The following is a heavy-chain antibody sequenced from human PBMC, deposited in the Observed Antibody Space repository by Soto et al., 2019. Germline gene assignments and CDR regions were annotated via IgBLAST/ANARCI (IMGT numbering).Heavy chain of an antibody. V-gene: IGHV3-72*01. CDR2: IKNKANSYTT. CDR3: TRISLVGATGGRDFDY. D-gene: IGHD1-26*01. CDR1: GFIFSDHY. J-gene: IGHJ4*02. Sequence: VQLVESGGGLVQPGGSLRLSCAASGFIFSDHYMDWVRQAPGKGLEWVGRIKNKANSYTTEYAASVKGRCTISREDSKNSLYLQMESLKTEDPAVYYCTRISLVGATGGRDFDYGGQGTLLTVSS.